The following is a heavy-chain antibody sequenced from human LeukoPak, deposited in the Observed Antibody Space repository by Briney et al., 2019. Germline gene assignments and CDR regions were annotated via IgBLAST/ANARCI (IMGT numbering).Heavy chain of an antibody. V-gene: IGHV4-59*01. D-gene: IGHD5-12*01. CDR2: IYYSGST. CDR1: GGSISTYY. Sequence: SETLSLTCTVSGGSISTYYGNWIRQAPGKGLEWIGYIYYSGSTNYNPSLKSRVTMSVDTSRNQFSLKLSSVTAADTAVYYCARVPYSGYEFTIDSWGQGTLVTVSS. J-gene: IGHJ4*02. CDR3: ARVPYSGYEFTIDS.